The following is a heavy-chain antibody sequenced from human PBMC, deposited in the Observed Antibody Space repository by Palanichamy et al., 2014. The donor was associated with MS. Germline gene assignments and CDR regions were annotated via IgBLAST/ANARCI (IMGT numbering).Heavy chain of an antibody. D-gene: IGHD1-20*01. CDR1: GYSISSGYY. V-gene: IGHV4-38-2*02. CDR2: IYHSGTT. J-gene: IGHJ4*02. CDR3: ARDRYRYNYVPIEFYFDV. Sequence: QVQLQESGPGLVKPSETLSLTCAVSGYSISSGYYWGWIRQPPGKGLEWIGRIYHSGTTHYNPSLKSRVTISLDTSKNQFSLKLSSVTAADTAVYYCARDRYRYNYVPIEFYFDVWGQGTLVTVSS.